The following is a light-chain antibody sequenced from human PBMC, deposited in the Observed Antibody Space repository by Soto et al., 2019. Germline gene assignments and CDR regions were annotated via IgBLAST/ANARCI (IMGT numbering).Light chain of an antibody. Sequence: DIQMTQSPSSLSASVGDRVTITCRASQEISNHLAWFQQKPGKPPKSLISDASSLQSGVPSKFSGSGSGTDFTLTISSLQPEDVATYYCQQYHNYPVTFGGGTKVEFK. CDR3: QQYHNYPVT. V-gene: IGKV1-16*02. CDR2: DAS. CDR1: QEISNH. J-gene: IGKJ4*01.